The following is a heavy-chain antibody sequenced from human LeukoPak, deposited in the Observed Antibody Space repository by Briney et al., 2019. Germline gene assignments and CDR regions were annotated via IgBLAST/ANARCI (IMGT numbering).Heavy chain of an antibody. J-gene: IGHJ5*02. V-gene: IGHV1-18*01. CDR3: ARGARQWLSNWFDP. Sequence: ASVKVSCKASGYTFTSYGISWVRQAPGQGLEWMGWISAYNGNTNCAQKLQGRVTMTTDTSTSTAYMELRSLRSDDTAVYYCARGARQWLSNWFDPWGQGTLVTVSS. CDR1: GYTFTSYG. D-gene: IGHD6-19*01. CDR2: ISAYNGNT.